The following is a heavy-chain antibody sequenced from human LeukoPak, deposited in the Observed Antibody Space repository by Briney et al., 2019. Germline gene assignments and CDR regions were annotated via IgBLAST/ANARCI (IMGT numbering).Heavy chain of an antibody. V-gene: IGHV4-59*01. J-gene: IGHJ5*02. CDR2: ISYSGST. CDR3: ARFIDEIDNWSDP. D-gene: IGHD3-16*02. Sequence: SETLSLTCTVSGGSISSYFWSWLRQPPGKGVEGGGYISYSGSTNYNPSLKRRVNISEEKSKNQFSLKLSSVTAPDTAVYYCARFIDEIDNWSDPCGQGTLVTVSS. CDR1: GGSISSYF.